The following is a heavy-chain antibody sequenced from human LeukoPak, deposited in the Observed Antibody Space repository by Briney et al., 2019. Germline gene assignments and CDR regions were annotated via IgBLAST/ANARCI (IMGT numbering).Heavy chain of an antibody. CDR2: ISAYNGNT. J-gene: IGHJ4*02. D-gene: IGHD6-13*01. Sequence: ASVRVSCKASGYTFTSYGISWVRQAPGQGLEWMGWISAYNGNTNYAQKLQGRVTMTTDTSTSTAYMELRSLRSDDTAVYHCAKQSSSWYAKGYYFDYWGQGTLVTVSS. CDR1: GYTFTSYG. CDR3: AKQSSSWYAKGYYFDY. V-gene: IGHV1-18*01.